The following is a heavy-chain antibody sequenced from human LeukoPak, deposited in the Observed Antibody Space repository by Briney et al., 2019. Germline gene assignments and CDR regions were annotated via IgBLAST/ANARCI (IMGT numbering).Heavy chain of an antibody. V-gene: IGHV4-39*07. Sequence: SETLSLTCTVSGGSISSSSYYWGWIRQPPGKGLEWIGSIYTSGSTNYNPSLKSRVTISVDTSKNQFSLKLSSVTAADTAVYYCARDSSIAAAVDYWGQGTLVTVSS. CDR3: ARDSSIAAAVDY. J-gene: IGHJ4*02. CDR2: IYTSGST. D-gene: IGHD6-13*01. CDR1: GGSISSSSYY.